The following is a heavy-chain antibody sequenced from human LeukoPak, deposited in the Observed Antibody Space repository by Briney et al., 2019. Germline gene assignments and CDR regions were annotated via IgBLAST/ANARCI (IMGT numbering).Heavy chain of an antibody. CDR1: GLTFSSYS. Sequence: SGGSLRLSCVVSGLTFSSYSMSWVRQAPGKGLEWVAVISYDGSNKYYADSVKGRFTISRDNSKNTLYLQMNSLRAEDTAVYFCARKYDSSGFPFDYWGQGTLVTVSS. V-gene: IGHV3-30-3*01. CDR3: ARKYDSSGFPFDY. CDR2: ISYDGSNK. J-gene: IGHJ4*02. D-gene: IGHD3-22*01.